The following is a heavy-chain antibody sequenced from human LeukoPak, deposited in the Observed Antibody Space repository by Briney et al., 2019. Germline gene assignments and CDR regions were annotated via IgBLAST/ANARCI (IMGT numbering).Heavy chain of an antibody. Sequence: SETLSLTCTVSGGSISSYYWSWIRQPPGKGLEWIGRIYTSGSTNYNPSLESRVTMSVDTSKNQFSLKLSSVTASDTAVYYCARESPYGGSARFDYWGQGTLVTVSS. CDR1: GGSISSYY. D-gene: IGHD4-23*01. J-gene: IGHJ4*02. V-gene: IGHV4-4*07. CDR3: ARESPYGGSARFDY. CDR2: IYTSGST.